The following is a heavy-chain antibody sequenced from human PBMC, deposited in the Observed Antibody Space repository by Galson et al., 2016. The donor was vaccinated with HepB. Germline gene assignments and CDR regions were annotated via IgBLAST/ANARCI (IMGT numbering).Heavy chain of an antibody. CDR3: ARWSRGSGLWSLPY. CDR1: GFTFSSYA. J-gene: IGHJ4*02. Sequence: LRLSCAASGFTFSSYAMHWVRQAPGKGLEWVSTVSGSGDNTYYADSVKGRFTISRDNSKNTVYLQMNSLRAEDTAVYYCARWSRGSGLWSLPYWGQGTLITVSS. V-gene: IGHV3-23*01. D-gene: IGHD3-10*01. CDR2: VSGSGDNT.